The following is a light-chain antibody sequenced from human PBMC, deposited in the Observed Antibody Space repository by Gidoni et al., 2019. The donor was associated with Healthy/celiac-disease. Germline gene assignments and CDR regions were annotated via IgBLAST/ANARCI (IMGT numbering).Light chain of an antibody. CDR2: KAS. Sequence: DIQMTQSPSTLSASVGDRVTITCRAGQSISSWLAWYQQKPGKAPKLLIYKASSLESGVPSRFSGSGSGTEFTLTISSLQPDDFATYYCQQYNSYPPTFGGGTKVEIK. J-gene: IGKJ4*01. CDR1: QSISSW. CDR3: QQYNSYPPT. V-gene: IGKV1-5*03.